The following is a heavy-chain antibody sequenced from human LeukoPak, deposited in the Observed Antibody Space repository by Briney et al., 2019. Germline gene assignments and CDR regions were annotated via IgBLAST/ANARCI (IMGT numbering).Heavy chain of an antibody. V-gene: IGHV3-7*01. J-gene: IGHJ4*02. CDR3: ARDSSGYSYGTNDY. D-gene: IGHD5-18*01. CDR2: IKQDGSEK. Sequence: PGGSLRLSCAASRFTFSSYWMSWVRQAPGKGLEWVANIKQDGSEKYYVDSVKGRFTISRDNAKNSLYLQMNSLRAEDTAVYYCARDSSGYSYGTNDYWGQGTLVTVSS. CDR1: RFTFSSYW.